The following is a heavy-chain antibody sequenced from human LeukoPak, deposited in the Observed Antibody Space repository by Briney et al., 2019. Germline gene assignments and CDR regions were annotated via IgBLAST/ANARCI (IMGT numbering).Heavy chain of an antibody. J-gene: IGHJ6*02. CDR3: AHNGDLDYYYGMDV. CDR1: GFSLSTSGVG. V-gene: IGHV2-5*01. CDR2: IYWNDDK. D-gene: IGHD3-10*01. Sequence: SGPTLVKPTQTLTLTCTFSGFSLSTSGVGVGWIRQPPGKALEWLALIYWNDDKRYSPSLKSRLTITKDTSKNQVVLTMTNMDPVVTATYYCAHNGDLDYYYGMDVWGQGTTVTVSS.